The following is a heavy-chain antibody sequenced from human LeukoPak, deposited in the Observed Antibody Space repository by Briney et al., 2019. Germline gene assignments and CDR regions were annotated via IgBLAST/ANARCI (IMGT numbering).Heavy chain of an antibody. V-gene: IGHV4-4*07. J-gene: IGHJ4*02. CDR2: IYTSGST. CDR3: AREHYDILTGYYRDY. Sequence: SETLSLTCTVSGGSISSYYWSWIRQPAGKGLEWIRRIYTSGSTNYNPSLKSRVTMSVDTSKNQFSLKLSSVTAADTAVYYCAREHYDILTGYYRDYWGQGTLVTVSS. CDR1: GGSISSYY. D-gene: IGHD3-9*01.